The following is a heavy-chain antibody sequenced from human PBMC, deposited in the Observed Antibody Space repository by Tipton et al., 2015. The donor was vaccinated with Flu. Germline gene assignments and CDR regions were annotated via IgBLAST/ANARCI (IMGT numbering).Heavy chain of an antibody. D-gene: IGHD7-27*01. J-gene: IGHJ3*02. CDR3: ARDGEGDAFDI. V-gene: IGHV3-30*04. Sequence: SLRLSCAASGFTFSSYAMHWVRQAPGKGLEWVAVISYDGSNKYYADCVKGRFTISRDNSKNTLYLQMNSLRAEDTAVYYCARDGEGDAFDIWGQGTMVTVSS. CDR2: ISYDGSNK. CDR1: GFTFSSYA.